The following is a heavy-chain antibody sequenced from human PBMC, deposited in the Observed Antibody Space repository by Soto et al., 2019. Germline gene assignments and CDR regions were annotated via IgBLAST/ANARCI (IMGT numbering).Heavy chain of an antibody. D-gene: IGHD6-19*01. CDR2: ISYDGRNK. CDR1: GFTFSRYA. Sequence: GGSLRLSCAASGFTFSRYAMHWVRQAPGKGLEWVAVISYDGRNKYYADAVKGRFTISRDNSKNTLYLQMSSLRAEDTAVYYCVKDGSSGWPYFYDMDVWGQGTTVTVSS. CDR3: VKDGSSGWPYFYDMDV. V-gene: IGHV3-30*18. J-gene: IGHJ6*02.